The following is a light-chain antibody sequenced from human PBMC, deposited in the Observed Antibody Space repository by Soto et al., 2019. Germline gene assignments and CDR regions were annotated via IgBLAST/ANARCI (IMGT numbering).Light chain of an antibody. CDR2: KAS. Sequence: DIQMTQSPSTLSGSLGDRSTITCLASQTISSWLAWYQQKPGKARKLLIYKASTLKSGVTSRFSGSGSGTEFTPTISSLQPDDFATYYCQQYNSYPWTFGQGTKVDIK. V-gene: IGKV1-5*03. J-gene: IGKJ1*01. CDR3: QQYNSYPWT. CDR1: QTISSW.